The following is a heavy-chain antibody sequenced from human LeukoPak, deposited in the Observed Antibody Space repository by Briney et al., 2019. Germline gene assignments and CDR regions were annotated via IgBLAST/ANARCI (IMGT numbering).Heavy chain of an antibody. CDR1: GFTFRNYC. CDR3: ARDPGSSSFDY. Sequence: WGFLRLSLVTPGFTFRNYCISLVRQAPGKGVGLVANITKDGSNKNYADSVKGRFTISRDNAENSLHLQMNSLRAEDTAIYYCARDPGSSSFDYWGQGAMVIVSS. D-gene: IGHD6-13*01. J-gene: IGHJ4*03. V-gene: IGHV3-7*01. CDR2: ITKDGSNK.